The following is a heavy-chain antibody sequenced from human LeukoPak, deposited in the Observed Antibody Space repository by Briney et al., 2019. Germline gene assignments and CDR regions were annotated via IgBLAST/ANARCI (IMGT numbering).Heavy chain of an antibody. D-gene: IGHD3-10*01. Sequence: SETLSLTCTVSGGSISSYYWSWIRQPAGKGLEWIGRIYTSGSTNYNPSLKSRVTMSVDTSKNQFSLTLSSVTAADTAVYYCARDFKRKEWFGDRNWFDPWGQGTLVTVSS. CDR2: IYTSGST. J-gene: IGHJ5*02. CDR3: ARDFKRKEWFGDRNWFDP. CDR1: GGSISSYY. V-gene: IGHV4-4*07.